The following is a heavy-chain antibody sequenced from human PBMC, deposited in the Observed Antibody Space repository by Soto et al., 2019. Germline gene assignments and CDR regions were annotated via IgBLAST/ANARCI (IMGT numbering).Heavy chain of an antibody. Sequence: GSGPTLVNPTETLTLTCAVSGFSLTNARMGVSWIRQPPGKALEWLAHIFSNDEKSYNTSLKTRLTISRDTSKSQVVLTMTTMDPVDTATYYCARTNSGTYRSFDYWGQGTLVTVSS. D-gene: IGHD1-26*01. CDR3: ARTNSGTYRSFDY. J-gene: IGHJ4*02. V-gene: IGHV2-26*01. CDR1: GFSLTNARMG. CDR2: IFSNDEK.